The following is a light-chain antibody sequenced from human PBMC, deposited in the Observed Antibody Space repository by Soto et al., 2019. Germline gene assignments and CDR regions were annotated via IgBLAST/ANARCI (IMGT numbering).Light chain of an antibody. CDR2: DAS. V-gene: IGKV1-33*01. J-gene: IGKJ2*01. Sequence: DIQMTQSPSSLSASIGDRDSFTCQASQDISKFLNWYQHKPGQAPSLMIYDASNWKFGVASRFSGSGSGTDFTFTISSLQPDDNATYYCQQSENGPYTFGPGTK. CDR3: QQSENGPYT. CDR1: QDISKF.